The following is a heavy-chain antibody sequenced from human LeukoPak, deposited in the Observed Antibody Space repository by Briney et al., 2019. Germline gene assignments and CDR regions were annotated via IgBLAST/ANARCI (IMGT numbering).Heavy chain of an antibody. CDR1: GFTFTSSA. Sequence: SVKVSCKASGFTFTSSAMQWGRQARGQRLEWIGWIVVGSGNINYAQKFQERVTITRDMSTSTAYMELSSLRSEDTAVYYCAAIPTRIAAAGKYYFDYWGQGTLVTVSS. V-gene: IGHV1-58*02. J-gene: IGHJ4*02. D-gene: IGHD6-13*01. CDR2: IVVGSGNI. CDR3: AAIPTRIAAAGKYYFDY.